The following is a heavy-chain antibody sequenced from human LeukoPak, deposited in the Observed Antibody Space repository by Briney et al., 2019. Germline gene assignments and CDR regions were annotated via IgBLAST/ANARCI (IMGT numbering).Heavy chain of an antibody. D-gene: IGHD6-19*01. J-gene: IGHJ3*02. CDR1: GGSISSYY. V-gene: IGHV4-34*01. CDR3: ARPIRAAGSDAFDI. CDR2: INHSGST. Sequence: SETLSLTCTVSGGSISSYYWSWIRQPPGKGLEWIGEINHSGSTNYNPSLKSRVTISVDTSKNQFPLKLSSVTAADTAVYYCARPIRAAGSDAFDIWGQGTMVTVSS.